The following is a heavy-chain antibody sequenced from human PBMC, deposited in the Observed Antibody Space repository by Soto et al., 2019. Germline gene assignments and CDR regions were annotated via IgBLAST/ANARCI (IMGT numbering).Heavy chain of an antibody. CDR1: GYAFTNFW. D-gene: IGHD3-10*01. J-gene: IGHJ4*02. V-gene: IGHV5-51*01. CDR2: IYPSNSET. CDR3: ARPGGSGTFYRFDY. Sequence: GESLKISCTGSGYAFTNFWVAWVRQTPGKGLEWMGIIYPSNSETRYSPPFQGRVTISVDKSTSTSYVQWSSLKASDTAMYYCARPGGSGTFYRFDYWGQGTPVTVSS.